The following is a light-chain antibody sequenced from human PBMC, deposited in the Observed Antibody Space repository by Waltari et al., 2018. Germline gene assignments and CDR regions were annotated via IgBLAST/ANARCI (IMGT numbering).Light chain of an antibody. CDR3: MQARQTPWT. J-gene: IGKJ1*01. CDR2: LVS. Sequence: DIVMTQSPRFLPVTPGETASSSCRSSQSLLHSSRYTFLDWYLQNPGQSPQLLIYLVSNRASGVPDSFSGSGSGTDFTLKISRVEAEYVGVYYCMQARQTPWTFGQGTKVEIK. CDR1: QSLLHSSRYTF. V-gene: IGKV2-28*01.